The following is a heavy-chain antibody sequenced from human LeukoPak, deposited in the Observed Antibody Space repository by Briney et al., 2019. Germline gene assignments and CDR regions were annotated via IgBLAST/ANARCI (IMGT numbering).Heavy chain of an antibody. V-gene: IGHV1-3*01. J-gene: IGHJ4*02. CDR1: GYTFTSYA. CDR2: INAGNGNT. CDR3: ARVRAVAAEFDY. Sequence: GASVKVSCKASGYTFTSYAMHWVRQAPGQRLEWMGWINAGNGNTKYSQKFQGRATITRDRSASTGYMELSSLRSEDTAVYYCARVRAVAAEFDYWGQGTLVTVSS. D-gene: IGHD6-19*01.